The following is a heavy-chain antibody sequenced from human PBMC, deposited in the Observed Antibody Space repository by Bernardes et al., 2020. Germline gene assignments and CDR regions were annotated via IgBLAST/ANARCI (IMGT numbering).Heavy chain of an antibody. V-gene: IGHV1-18*01. CDR2: ISAYNGNT. CDR3: AREGVGQWLCYYYGMDV. CDR1: GYTFTSYG. D-gene: IGHD6-19*01. J-gene: IGHJ6*02. Sequence: ASVKVSCKASGYTFTSYGISWVRQAPGQGLEWMGWISAYNGNTNYAQKPQGRVTMTTDTSTNTAYMELRRLRSDDTAVYYCAREGVGQWLCYYYGMDVWGQGTTVTVSS.